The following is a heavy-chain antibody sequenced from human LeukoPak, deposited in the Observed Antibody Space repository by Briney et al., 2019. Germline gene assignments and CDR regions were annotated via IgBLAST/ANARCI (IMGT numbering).Heavy chain of an antibody. CDR2: ISYDGSNK. Sequence: PGGSLRLSCAASGFTFSSYAMHWVRQAPGMGLEWVAVISYDGSNKYYADSVKGRFTISRDNSKNTLYLQMNSLRAEDTAVYYCARDRRYSSSWYGGFDYWGQGTLVTVSS. J-gene: IGHJ4*02. D-gene: IGHD6-13*01. CDR1: GFTFSSYA. CDR3: ARDRRYSSSWYGGFDY. V-gene: IGHV3-30-3*01.